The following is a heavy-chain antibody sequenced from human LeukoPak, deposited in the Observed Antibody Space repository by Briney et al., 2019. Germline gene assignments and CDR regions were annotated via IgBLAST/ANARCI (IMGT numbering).Heavy chain of an antibody. D-gene: IGHD5-18*01. CDR1: GFTFSIYW. V-gene: IGHV3-74*01. CDR3: ARDAPGNTALDY. Sequence: PGGSLRLSXAASGFTFSIYWMHWVRQPPGKGLVWVSRINSDGSSTSYADSVKRRFTISRDNAKNTLYLQMNSLRVEDTALYYCARDAPGNTALDYWGQGSLVTVSS. CDR2: INSDGSST. J-gene: IGHJ4*02.